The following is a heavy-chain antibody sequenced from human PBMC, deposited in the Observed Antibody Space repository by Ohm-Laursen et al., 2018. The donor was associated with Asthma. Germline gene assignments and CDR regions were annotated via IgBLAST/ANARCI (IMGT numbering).Heavy chain of an antibody. CDR1: GFSFSNFG. J-gene: IGHJ3*01. Sequence: SLRLSCSASGFSFSNFGMFWVRQAPGKGPEWVAMIWFDGTTHYHSDSVKGRFTISRDNSKNELYLEMDSLSGADTAVYYCARGIPYYYDTSGSAGGAFDVWGQGAMVTVSS. V-gene: IGHV3-33*08. D-gene: IGHD3-22*01. CDR3: ARGIPYYYDTSGSAGGAFDV. CDR2: IWFDGTTH.